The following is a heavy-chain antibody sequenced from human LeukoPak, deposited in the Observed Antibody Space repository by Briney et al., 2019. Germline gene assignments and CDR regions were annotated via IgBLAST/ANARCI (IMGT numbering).Heavy chain of an antibody. CDR1: GYTFTGYY. Sequence: ASVKVSCKASGYTFTGYYMHWVRQAPGQGLEWMGWINPNSGGTNYAQKFQGRVTMTRDTSISTAYMELSRLRSDDTAVYYCERRVYSSSWYAGPAYFDYWGQGTLVTVSS. CDR3: ERRVYSSSWYAGPAYFDY. D-gene: IGHD6-13*01. V-gene: IGHV1-2*02. J-gene: IGHJ4*02. CDR2: INPNSGGT.